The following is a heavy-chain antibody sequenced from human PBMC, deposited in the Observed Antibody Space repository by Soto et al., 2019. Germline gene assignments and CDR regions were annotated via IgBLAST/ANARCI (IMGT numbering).Heavy chain of an antibody. CDR3: SRIPRNGRGDPFDR. D-gene: IGHD2-21*02. CDR2: IRSKAYGGTT. V-gene: IGHV3-49*03. J-gene: IGHJ5*02. Sequence: GGSLRLSCTASGFTFGDYAMSWFRQAPGKGLECVGFIRSKAYGGTTEYAASVKGRFIISRDDSRSAAYLQMNSLRNDDSGVYFCSRIPRNGRGDPFDRWGQGTLVTVSS. CDR1: GFTFGDYA.